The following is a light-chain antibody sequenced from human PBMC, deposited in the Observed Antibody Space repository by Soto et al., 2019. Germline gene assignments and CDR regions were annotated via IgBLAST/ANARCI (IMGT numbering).Light chain of an antibody. J-gene: IGKJ5*01. V-gene: IGKV3D-15*01. CDR2: GAS. CDR3: QQYNNWPPLT. Sequence: IVMTQSPATLSVYPGERATLSCRASQSVSSNLAWYQQKPGQAPRLLIYGASIRATGIPARFSGSGSGTEFTLTISSLQSEDFAVYYCQQYNNWPPLTFGQGTRMEIK. CDR1: QSVSSN.